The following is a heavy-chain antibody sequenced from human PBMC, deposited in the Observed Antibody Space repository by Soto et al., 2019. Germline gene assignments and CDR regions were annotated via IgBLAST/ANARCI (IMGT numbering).Heavy chain of an antibody. J-gene: IGHJ2*01. D-gene: IGHD3-9*01. CDR3: ARCRPGFFNDSPSPVIWTPPLHDDL. V-gene: IGHV1-69*13. Sequence: GASVKVSCKASGGTFSSYAISWVRQAPGQGLEWMGGIIPIFGTANYAQKFQGRVTITADESTSTAYMELSSLRSEDTAVYYCARCRPGFFNDSPSPVIWTPPLHDDL. CDR1: GGTFSSYA. CDR2: IIPIFGTA.